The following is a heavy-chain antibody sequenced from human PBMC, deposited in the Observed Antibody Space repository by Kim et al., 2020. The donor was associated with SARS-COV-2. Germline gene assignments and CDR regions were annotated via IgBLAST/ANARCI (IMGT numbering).Heavy chain of an antibody. CDR1: GFTFGDYA. D-gene: IGHD2-2*03. J-gene: IGHJ6*03. V-gene: IGHV3-9*01. CDR3: VKGGYCPSTRCYQYYYYYMDV. CDR2: ISWNSASI. Sequence: GGSLRLSCAASGFTFGDYAMHWVRQTPGKGLEWVSGISWNSASIGYADSVKGRFTISRDNAKNSLYLQMNSLRAEDTALYHCVKGGYCPSTRCYQYYYYYMDVWGKGTTVTVSS.